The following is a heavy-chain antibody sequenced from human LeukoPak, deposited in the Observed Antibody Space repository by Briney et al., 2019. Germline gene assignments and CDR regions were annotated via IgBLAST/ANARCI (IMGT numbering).Heavy chain of an antibody. D-gene: IGHD3-22*01. J-gene: IGHJ4*02. CDR3: ARDLGHSSGYPNY. V-gene: IGHV1-2*02. CDR2: INPNSGGT. CDR1: GYTFTGYY. Sequence: GASVKVSCKASGYTFTGYYMHWVRQAPGQGLEWMGWINPNSGGTNYAHKVQGRVTMTSDTSISTAYMELSRLRSDDTAVYYCARDLGHSSGYPNYWGQGTLVIVSS.